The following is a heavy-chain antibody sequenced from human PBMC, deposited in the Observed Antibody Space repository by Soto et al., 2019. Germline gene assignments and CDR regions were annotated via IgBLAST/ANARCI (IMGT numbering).Heavy chain of an antibody. D-gene: IGHD4-17*01. CDR3: AKDVTPDGYWDFDY. CDR2: VLPTESIT. J-gene: IGHJ4*02. V-gene: IGHV3-23*01. CDR1: GFTFSTYT. Sequence: EVQLLESGGGLVQPGGSLRLSCAASGFTFSTYTMNWVRQPPGKGLEWVSAVLPTESITYYADSVRGRFTISRDNSKNTLYLQMNNLRAEDTAVYYCAKDVTPDGYWDFDYWGQGTLVTVSS.